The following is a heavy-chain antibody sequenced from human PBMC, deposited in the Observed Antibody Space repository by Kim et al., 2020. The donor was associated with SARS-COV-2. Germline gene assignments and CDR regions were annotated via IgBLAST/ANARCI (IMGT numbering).Heavy chain of an antibody. Sequence: NYAQKFQGWVTMTRDTSISTAYRELSRLRSDDTAVYYCAREYSGYDVFDYWGQGTLVTVSS. J-gene: IGHJ4*02. CDR3: AREYSGYDVFDY. V-gene: IGHV1-2*04. D-gene: IGHD5-12*01.